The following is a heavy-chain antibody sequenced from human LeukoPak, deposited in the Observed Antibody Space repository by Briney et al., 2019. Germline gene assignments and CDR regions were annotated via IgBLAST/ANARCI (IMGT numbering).Heavy chain of an antibody. CDR1: GGSISSGGYY. D-gene: IGHD3-10*01. V-gene: IGHV4-30-2*01. CDR2: IYHSGST. CDR3: ASEGTGPYYFDL. Sequence: PSETLSLTCTVSGGSISSGGYYWSWIRQPPGKGLEWIGYIYHSGSTYYNPSLKSRVTISVDRSKNQFSLKLSSVTAADTAVYYCASEGTGPYYFDLWGRGTLVTVSS. J-gene: IGHJ2*01.